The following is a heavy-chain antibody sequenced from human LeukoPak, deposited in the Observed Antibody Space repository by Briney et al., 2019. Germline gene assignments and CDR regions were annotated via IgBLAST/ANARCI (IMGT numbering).Heavy chain of an antibody. CDR2: MAYDGSNK. Sequence: GRSLRLSCAVSGVTFSSYGMHWGRQAPGQGLKSLAGMAYDGSNKYYAASVKGGLTISRDNPKTTLYLQMDSLRAEDTAVYYCPKEFQDGWARSSHSPYYDILPGPYPGNYFDYWGQGTLVTVSS. J-gene: IGHJ4*02. V-gene: IGHV3-30*18. CDR3: PKEFQDGWARSSHSPYYDILPGPYPGNYFDY. CDR1: GVTFSSYG. D-gene: IGHD3-9*01.